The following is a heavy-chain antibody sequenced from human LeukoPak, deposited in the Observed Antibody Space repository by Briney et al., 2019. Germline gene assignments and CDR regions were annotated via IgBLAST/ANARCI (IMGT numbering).Heavy chain of an antibody. J-gene: IGHJ4*02. Sequence: TGGSLRLSCAASGFTFSSYAMSWVRQAPGKGLEWVSGISDSGGSTYYADSVKGRLTISRDNSKNTLYLQMNSLRAEGTAVYYCAKDKGDCSTTSCYPDSWGQGTLVTVSS. D-gene: IGHD2-2*01. CDR1: GFTFSSYA. CDR3: AKDKGDCSTTSCYPDS. V-gene: IGHV3-23*01. CDR2: ISDSGGST.